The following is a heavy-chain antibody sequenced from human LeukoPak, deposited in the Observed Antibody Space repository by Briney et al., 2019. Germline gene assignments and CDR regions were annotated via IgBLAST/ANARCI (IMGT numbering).Heavy chain of an antibody. CDR1: GGSISSYY. CDR2: IYYSGST. Sequence: SETLSLTCTVSGGSISSYYWSWIRRPPGKGLEWIGSIYYSGSTYYNPSLKSRVTISVDTSKNQFSLKLSSVTAADTAVYYCARTAGYCSSTSCYAFDYWGQGTLVTVSS. CDR3: ARTAGYCSSTSCYAFDY. D-gene: IGHD2-2*01. V-gene: IGHV4-59*05. J-gene: IGHJ4*02.